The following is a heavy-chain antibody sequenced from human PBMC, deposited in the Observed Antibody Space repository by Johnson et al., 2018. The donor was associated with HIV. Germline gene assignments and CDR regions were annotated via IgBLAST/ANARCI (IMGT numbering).Heavy chain of an antibody. V-gene: IGHV3-20*04. CDR2: INWNGATP. CDR1: GFTFDDYG. J-gene: IGHJ3*01. Sequence: EVQLVESGGGVVRPGGSLRLSCAASGFTFDDYGMTWVRQAPGKGLEWVSGINWNGATPGSADSVKGRFTISRDNAKNFLYLQMNSLRGEDTALYYCVRDTYYYDRSGYLTRPRAFDVWGQGTMVTVSS. D-gene: IGHD3-22*01. CDR3: VRDTYYYDRSGYLTRPRAFDV.